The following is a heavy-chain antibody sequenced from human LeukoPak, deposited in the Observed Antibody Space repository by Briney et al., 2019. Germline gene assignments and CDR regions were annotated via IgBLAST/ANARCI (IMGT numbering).Heavy chain of an antibody. V-gene: IGHV1-18*01. Sequence: ASVKVSCKASGYTLTTYGISWVRQAPGQGLEWMGWISTYNGNTKYSQKFQGRVTMTTDTSTRTAYLELRSLRSDDTAVYFCARDQTQIWFGEGLWYFDYWGQGTLVTVSS. D-gene: IGHD3-10*01. CDR3: ARDQTQIWFGEGLWYFDY. J-gene: IGHJ4*02. CDR1: GYTLTTYG. CDR2: ISTYNGNT.